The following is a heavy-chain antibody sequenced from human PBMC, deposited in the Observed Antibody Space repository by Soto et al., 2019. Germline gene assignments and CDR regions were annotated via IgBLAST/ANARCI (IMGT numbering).Heavy chain of an antibody. CDR3: ARHKSTVNILDY. V-gene: IGHV4-59*08. Sequence: SETLSLTCTVSGGSVSPYYWSWIRQPPGKGLEWIGYIYSFGSTNYNASLESRVSMSVGTSKNQVSLKLTSVTVADTAVYYCARHKSTVNILDYWGQGTLVTVSS. CDR2: IYSFGST. D-gene: IGHD4-17*01. J-gene: IGHJ4*02. CDR1: GGSVSPYY.